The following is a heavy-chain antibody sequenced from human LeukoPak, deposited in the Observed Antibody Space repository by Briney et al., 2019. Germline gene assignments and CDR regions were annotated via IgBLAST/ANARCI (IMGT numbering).Heavy chain of an antibody. V-gene: IGHV3-21*01. CDR2: ISSSSTYK. Sequence: MTGGSLRLSCTASGFTFSSYSMNWVRQAPGKGLEWVSSISSSSTYKYYADSVKGRFTISRDNAKNSLYLQMNSLRDEDTAVYYCARDHLWAFDYWGQGTLVTVSS. D-gene: IGHD3-3*02. CDR3: ARDHLWAFDY. J-gene: IGHJ4*02. CDR1: GFTFSSYS.